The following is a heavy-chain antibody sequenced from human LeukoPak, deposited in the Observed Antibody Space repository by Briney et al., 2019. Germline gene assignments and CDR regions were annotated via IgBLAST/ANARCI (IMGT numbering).Heavy chain of an antibody. CDR1: GFTFSSYA. J-gene: IGHJ5*02. CDR2: ISGSGGST. D-gene: IGHD2-2*01. CDR3: ASPIVVVPAAQFLGFDP. V-gene: IGHV3-23*01. Sequence: GGSLRLSCAASGFTFSSYAMSWVRQAPGKGLEWVLAISGSGGSTYYADSVKGRFTISRDNSKNTLYLQMNSLRAEDTAVYYCASPIVVVPAAQFLGFDPWGQGTLVTVSS.